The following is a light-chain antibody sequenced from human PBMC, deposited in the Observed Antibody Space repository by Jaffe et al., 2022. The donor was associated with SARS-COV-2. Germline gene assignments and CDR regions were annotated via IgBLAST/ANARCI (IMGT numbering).Light chain of an antibody. V-gene: IGKV3-15*01. CDR1: QSISSN. CDR2: GAS. CDR3: QQYNKFPPYT. Sequence: EIVMTQSPATLSVSPGERATLSCRASQSISSNLAWYQQKPGQAPRLLIYGASTRATGIPARFSGSESGTEFTLTISSLQSEDFAVYYCQQYNKFPPYTFGQGTKLEIK. J-gene: IGKJ2*01.